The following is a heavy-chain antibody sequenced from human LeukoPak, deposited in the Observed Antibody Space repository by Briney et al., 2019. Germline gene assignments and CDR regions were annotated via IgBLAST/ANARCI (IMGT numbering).Heavy chain of an antibody. D-gene: IGHD6-25*01. CDR1: GGFFSGYY. CDR3: ARGRARAAGFDY. Sequence: SETLSLTCAVYGGFFSGYYWSWIRQPPGKGLEWIGEINHSGSTNYNPSLKSRVTISVDTSKNQFSLKLSSVTAADTAVYYCARGRARAAGFDYWGQGTLVTVSS. J-gene: IGHJ4*02. V-gene: IGHV4-34*01. CDR2: INHSGST.